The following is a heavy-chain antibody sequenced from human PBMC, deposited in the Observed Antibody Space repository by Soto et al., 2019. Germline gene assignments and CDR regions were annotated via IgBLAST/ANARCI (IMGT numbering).Heavy chain of an antibody. J-gene: IGHJ4*02. Sequence: SETLSLTCAVSGGSISSGGYSWSWIRQPPGKGLEWIGYIYHSGSTYYNPSLKSRVTISVDRSKNQFSLKLSSVTAADTAVYYCARARGELAGTEIDYWGQGTLVTVSS. CDR1: GGSISSGGYS. V-gene: IGHV4-30-2*01. CDR3: ARARGELAGTEIDY. D-gene: IGHD3-16*01. CDR2: IYHSGST.